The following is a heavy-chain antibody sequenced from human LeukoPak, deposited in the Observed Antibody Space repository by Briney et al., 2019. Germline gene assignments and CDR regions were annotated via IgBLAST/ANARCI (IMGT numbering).Heavy chain of an antibody. CDR1: GYTLTELS. CDR2: FDPEDGET. CDR3: ARDYRDVLLWFGELSK. D-gene: IGHD3-10*01. Sequence: ASVKVSCKVSGYTLTELSMHWVRQAPGKGLEWRGGFDPEDGETIYAQKFQGRVTMTTDTSTSTAYMELRSLRSDDTAVYYCARDYRDVLLWFGELSKWGQGTLVTVSS. V-gene: IGHV1-24*01. J-gene: IGHJ4*02.